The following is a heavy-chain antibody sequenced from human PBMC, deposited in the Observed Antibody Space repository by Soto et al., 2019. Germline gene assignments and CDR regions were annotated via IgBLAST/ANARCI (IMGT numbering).Heavy chain of an antibody. Sequence: SETLSLTCAVSGGTISTANWCSWVRQTPEKGLEWIGEIYHSGSTNYIPSLKSRVTLSVDKPKNQFSLKLSSVTAADTAVYYCARRLYHMDVWGRGTTVTVSS. J-gene: IGHJ6*03. CDR1: GGTISTANW. V-gene: IGHV4-4*02. CDR2: IYHSGST. CDR3: ARRLYHMDV.